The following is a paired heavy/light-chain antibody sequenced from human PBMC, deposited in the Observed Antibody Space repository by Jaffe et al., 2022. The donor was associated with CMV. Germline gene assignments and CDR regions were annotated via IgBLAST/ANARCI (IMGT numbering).Light chain of an antibody. Sequence: SSELTQDPAVSVALGQTVRITCQGDSLRSYYASWYQQKPGQAPVLVIYGKNNRPSGIPDRFSGSSSGNTASLTITGAQAEDEADYYCNSRDSSGNRWVFGGGTKLTVL. J-gene: IGLJ2*01. CDR2: GKN. CDR1: SLRSYY. CDR3: NSRDSSGNRWV. V-gene: IGLV3-19*01.
Heavy chain of an antibody. CDR1: GFTFSSYE. Sequence: EVQLVESGGGLVQPGGSLRLSCAASGFTFSSYEMNWVRQAPGKGLEWVSYISSSGSTIYYADSVKGRFTISRDNAKNSLYLQMNSLRAEDTAVYYCAREVRENMSESYYYYYYMDVWGKGTTVTVSS. J-gene: IGHJ6*03. D-gene: IGHD1-26*01. CDR2: ISSSGSTI. CDR3: AREVRENMSESYYYYYYMDV. V-gene: IGHV3-48*03.